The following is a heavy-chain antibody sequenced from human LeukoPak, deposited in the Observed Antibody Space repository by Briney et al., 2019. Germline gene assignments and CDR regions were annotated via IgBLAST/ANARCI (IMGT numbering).Heavy chain of an antibody. D-gene: IGHD3-22*01. CDR3: AREGSNYYDSSGYYPFDY. CDR2: INHSGST. V-gene: IGHV4-34*01. J-gene: IGHJ4*02. CDR1: GGSFSDYY. Sequence: PSETLSLTCAISGGSFSDYYWSWIRQPPGKGLEWIGEINHSGSTNYNPSLKSRVTISVDTSKNQFSLKLSSVTAADTAVYYCAREGSNYYDSSGYYPFDYWGQGTLVTVSS.